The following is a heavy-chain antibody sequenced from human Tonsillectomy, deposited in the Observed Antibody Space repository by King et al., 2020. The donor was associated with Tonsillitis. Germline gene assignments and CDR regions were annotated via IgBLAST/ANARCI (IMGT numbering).Heavy chain of an antibody. CDR3: ARLLPEYSRSAGCFDY. J-gene: IGHJ4*02. V-gene: IGHV4-59*08. Sequence: QLQESGPGLAKPSETLSLTCTVSGGSIRSHYWSWIRQPPGKGLEWIGYIYSSGSTNYNPSLKSRVTISVDTSKKQFSLKLSSVTAADTAVYYCARLLPEYSRSAGCFDYWGQGTLVTVSS. CDR1: GGSIRSHY. D-gene: IGHD6-6*01. CDR2: IYSSGST.